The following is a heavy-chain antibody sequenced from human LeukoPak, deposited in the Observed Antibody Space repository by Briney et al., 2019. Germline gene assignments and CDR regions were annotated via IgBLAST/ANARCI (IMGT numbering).Heavy chain of an antibody. J-gene: IGHJ6*03. CDR1: GFSFTNAW. D-gene: IGHD2-8*01. CDR3: TTITEYCTDGVCYEDYYYCYYMDF. CDR2: IKYKSDGGTT. V-gene: IGHV3-15*01. Sequence: GGSLRLSCAASGFSFTNAWMSWVRQAPGKGLEWVGRIKYKSDGGTTDYAAPVKGRFTISRDDSKNTLYLQMNSLKTEGTAVYYCTTITEYCTDGVCYEDYYYCYYMDFWGKGTTVTVSS.